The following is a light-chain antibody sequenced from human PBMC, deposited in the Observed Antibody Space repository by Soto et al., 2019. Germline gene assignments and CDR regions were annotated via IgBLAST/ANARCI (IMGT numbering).Light chain of an antibody. Sequence: DIQMTQSPSSLSASVGDRVTITCRTSQPISDYLNWYQQKPGKAPTLLIYTTSNLQSGVPSRFRGSGSATHFTLTISSLQPEDFATYYCQQHYNTPRTFGQGTKVDIK. CDR3: QQHYNTPRT. CDR2: TTS. CDR1: QPISDY. J-gene: IGKJ1*01. V-gene: IGKV1-39*01.